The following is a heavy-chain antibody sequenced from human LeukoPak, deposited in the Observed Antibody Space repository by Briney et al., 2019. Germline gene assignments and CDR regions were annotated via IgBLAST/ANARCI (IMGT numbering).Heavy chain of an antibody. J-gene: IGHJ5*02. CDR3: ARGAGWFDP. CDR1: GGSISSGGYS. Sequence: SETLSLTCAVSGGSISSGGYSWSWIRQPPGKGLEWIGYIYHSGSTYYNPSLKSRVTISVDRSKNQFSLKLSSVTAADTAVYYCARGAGWFDPWGQGTLVTVSS. CDR2: IYHSGST. D-gene: IGHD6-13*01. V-gene: IGHV4-30-2*01.